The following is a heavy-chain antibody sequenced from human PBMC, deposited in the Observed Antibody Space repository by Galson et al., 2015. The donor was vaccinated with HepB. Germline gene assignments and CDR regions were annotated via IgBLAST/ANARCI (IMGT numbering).Heavy chain of an antibody. V-gene: IGHV2-70*01. CDR3: ARIIAVAGSYHYYGMDV. Sequence: LRLSCAVSGITINDKYMSWIRQAPGKALEWLALIDWDDTKYHSTALKTRLTISKDTSKNQVVLTMTNMDPVDTATYYCARIIAVAGSYHYYGMDVWGQGTTVTVSS. CDR2: IDWDDTK. J-gene: IGHJ6*02. CDR1: GITINDKY. D-gene: IGHD6-19*01.